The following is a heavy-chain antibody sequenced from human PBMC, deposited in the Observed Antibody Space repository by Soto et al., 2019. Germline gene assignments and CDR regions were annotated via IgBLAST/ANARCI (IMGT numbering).Heavy chain of an antibody. CDR2: ISGSGGST. D-gene: IGHD6-19*01. CDR3: ARDSVTRSGWYPNNWFDP. Sequence: PGGSLRLSCAASGFTFSSYAMSWVRQAPGKGLEWVSAISGSGGSTYYADSVKGRFTISRDNSKNTLYLQMNSLRAEDTAVYYCARDSVTRSGWYPNNWFDPWGQGTLVTVSS. J-gene: IGHJ5*02. V-gene: IGHV3-23*01. CDR1: GFTFSSYA.